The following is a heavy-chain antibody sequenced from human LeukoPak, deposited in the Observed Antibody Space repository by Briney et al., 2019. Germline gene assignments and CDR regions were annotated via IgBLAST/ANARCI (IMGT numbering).Heavy chain of an antibody. CDR2: IDYSGST. Sequence: SETLSLTCTVSGGSISNGDYYWSWIRQPPGKGLEWIGYIDYSGSTYYSPSLKSRMTISRDTSKNQLSLKVNSVTAADTAVYHCARERRDYGDYYFDYWGQGTLVTVSS. V-gene: IGHV4-30-4*01. D-gene: IGHD4-17*01. J-gene: IGHJ4*02. CDR3: ARERRDYGDYYFDY. CDR1: GGSISNGDYY.